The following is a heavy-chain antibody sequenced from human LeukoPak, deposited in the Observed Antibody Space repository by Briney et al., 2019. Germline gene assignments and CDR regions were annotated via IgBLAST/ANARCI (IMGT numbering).Heavy chain of an antibody. J-gene: IGHJ5*02. CDR2: IYYSGST. D-gene: IGHD3-10*01. Sequence: SETLSLTCTVSGGSITSYYWSWIRQPPGKGLEWIGYIYYSGSTNYNPSLKSRVTISVDTSKNQFSLKLSSVTAADTAVYYCARGGVNYKIAGPWGQGALVTVSS. V-gene: IGHV4-59*01. CDR3: ARGGVNYKIAGP. CDR1: GGSITSYY.